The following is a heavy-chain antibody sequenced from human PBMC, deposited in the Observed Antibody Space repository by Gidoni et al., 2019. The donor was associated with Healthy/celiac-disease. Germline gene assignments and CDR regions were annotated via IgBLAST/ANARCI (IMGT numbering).Heavy chain of an antibody. CDR2: ISGSGGST. CDR3: AKDYKWLRLKGYYYYYMDV. D-gene: IGHD5-12*01. Sequence: EVQLLESGGGLVQPGGSLRLSCAASGFTFSSYAMSWVRQAPGKGLEWVSAISGSGGSTYYADSVKGRFTISRDNSKNTLYLQMNSLRAEDTAVYYCAKDYKWLRLKGYYYYYMDVWGKGTTVTVSS. V-gene: IGHV3-23*01. J-gene: IGHJ6*03. CDR1: GFTFSSYA.